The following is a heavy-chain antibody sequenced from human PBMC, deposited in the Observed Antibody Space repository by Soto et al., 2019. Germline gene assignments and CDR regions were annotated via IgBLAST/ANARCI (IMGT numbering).Heavy chain of an antibody. CDR1: GGTFSSYA. CDR3: ARGLESYPYCGGDCYSAVDY. Sequence: ASVKVSCKASGGTFSSYAISWVRQAPGQGLEWMGGIIPIFGTANYAQKFQGRVTITADESTSTAYMELSSLRSEDTAVYYCARGLESYPYCGGDCYSAVDYWGQGTLVTVSS. D-gene: IGHD2-21*02. V-gene: IGHV1-69*13. CDR2: IIPIFGTA. J-gene: IGHJ4*02.